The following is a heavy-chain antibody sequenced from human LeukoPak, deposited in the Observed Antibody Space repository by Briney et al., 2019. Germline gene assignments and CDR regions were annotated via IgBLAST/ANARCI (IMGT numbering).Heavy chain of an antibody. CDR3: AREGVRVVREVTHWFDP. CDR1: GFTFSSYG. CDR2: IWYDGSNK. D-gene: IGHD3-10*01. J-gene: IGHJ5*02. V-gene: IGHV3-33*01. Sequence: GGSLRLSCAASGFTFSSYGMHWVRQVPGKGLEWVAVIWYDGSNKYYADSVKGRFTISRDNSKNTLYLQMNSLRAEDTAVYYCAREGVRVVREVTHWFDPWGQGTLVTVSS.